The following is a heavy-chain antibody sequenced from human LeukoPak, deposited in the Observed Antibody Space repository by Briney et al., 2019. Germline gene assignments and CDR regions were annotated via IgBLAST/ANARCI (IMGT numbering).Heavy chain of an antibody. CDR2: INHSGST. Sequence: SETLSLTCAVYGGSFSGYYWSWIRQPPGKGLEWIGEINHSGSTNYNQSLKSRVTISVDTSKNQFSLKLSSVTAADTAVYYCARVDYRNPQRYYYYYGMDVWGQGPPVPVSS. J-gene: IGHJ6*02. CDR1: GGSFSGYY. V-gene: IGHV4-34*01. CDR3: ARVDYRNPQRYYYYYGMDV. D-gene: IGHD4-11*01.